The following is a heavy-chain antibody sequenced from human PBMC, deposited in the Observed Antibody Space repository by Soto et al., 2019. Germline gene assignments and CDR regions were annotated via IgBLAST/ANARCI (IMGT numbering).Heavy chain of an antibody. Sequence: EVQLVESVGGLVEPAGSLRLSCAASGFTFSSYSMNWVRQAPGKGLAWVSYISSSSSTIYYADSVKGRFTITRDKAKNGLYLQMNSLRDEDTAVYYCARDKDSSGWYNWFDPWGKGTLVTVA. CDR2: ISSSSSTI. CDR1: GFTFSSYS. J-gene: IGHJ5*02. V-gene: IGHV3-48*02. D-gene: IGHD6-19*01. CDR3: ARDKDSSGWYNWFDP.